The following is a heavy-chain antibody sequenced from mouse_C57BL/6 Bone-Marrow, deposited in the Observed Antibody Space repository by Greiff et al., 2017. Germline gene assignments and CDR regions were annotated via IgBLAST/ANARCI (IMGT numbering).Heavy chain of an antibody. CDR1: GYTFTSYW. D-gene: IGHD1-1*01. V-gene: IGHV1-50*01. CDR2: IDPSDSYT. J-gene: IGHJ3*01. CDR3: ARRDYYGRGFAY. Sequence: QVQLKQPGAELVKPGASVKLSCKASGYTFTSYWMQWVKQRPGQGLEWIGEIDPSDSYTNYNQKFKGKATLTVDTSSSTAYMQLSSLTSEDSAVYYCARRDYYGRGFAYWGQGTLVTVSA.